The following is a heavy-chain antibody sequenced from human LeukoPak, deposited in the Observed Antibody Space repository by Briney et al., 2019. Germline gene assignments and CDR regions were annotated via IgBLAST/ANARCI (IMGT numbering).Heavy chain of an antibody. D-gene: IGHD1-26*01. V-gene: IGHV3-48*01. CDR3: ARDEGGSYLHSLAFY. CDR1: GFTFSSYS. CDR2: ISSSSSTI. J-gene: IGHJ4*02. Sequence: GGSLRLSCAASGFTFSSYSMNWVRQAPGKGLEWVSYISSSSSTIYYADSVKGRFTISRDNAKNSLYLQMNSLRAEDTAVYYCARDEGGSYLHSLAFYWGQGTLVTVSS.